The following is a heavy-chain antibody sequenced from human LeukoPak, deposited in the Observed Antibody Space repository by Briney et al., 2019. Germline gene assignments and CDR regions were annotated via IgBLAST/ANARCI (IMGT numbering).Heavy chain of an antibody. D-gene: IGHD6-13*01. Sequence: SETLSLTCNVSGGSISSYYWSWIRQPPGKGLEWIGYIYYSGCTNYNPSLKSRVTISVDMSKNQFSLKLSSVTAADTAVYYCAREGYSSSWRLFDYWGQGTLVTVSS. V-gene: IGHV4-59*01. CDR3: AREGYSSSWRLFDY. CDR1: GGSISSYY. CDR2: IYYSGCT. J-gene: IGHJ4*02.